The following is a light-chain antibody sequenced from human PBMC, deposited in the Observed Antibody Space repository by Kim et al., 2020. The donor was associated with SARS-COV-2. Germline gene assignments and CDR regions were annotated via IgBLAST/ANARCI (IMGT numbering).Light chain of an antibody. CDR3: QQSYSTPQRT. V-gene: IGKV1-39*01. CDR2: AAS. J-gene: IGKJ1*01. Sequence: SVGDRVTITCRASQSISNYLNWYQQKPGKAPKLLIYAASSLQSGVPSRFSGSGSGTDFTLTISSLQPEDFATYYCQQSYSTPQRTFGQGTKVDIK. CDR1: QSISNY.